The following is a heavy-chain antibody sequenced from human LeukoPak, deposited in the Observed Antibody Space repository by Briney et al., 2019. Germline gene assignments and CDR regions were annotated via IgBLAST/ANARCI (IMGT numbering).Heavy chain of an antibody. CDR3: AIGAGDDILTGP. D-gene: IGHD3-9*01. CDR2: ISSSSSYT. J-gene: IGHJ5*02. CDR1: GFTVSDYY. V-gene: IGHV3-11*06. Sequence: GGSLRLSCAASGFTVSDYYMSWIRQAQGKGLEWVSHISSSSSYTNYADSVKGRFTISRDNAKNSLYLQMNSLRAEDTAVYYCAIGAGDDILTGPWGQGTLVTVSS.